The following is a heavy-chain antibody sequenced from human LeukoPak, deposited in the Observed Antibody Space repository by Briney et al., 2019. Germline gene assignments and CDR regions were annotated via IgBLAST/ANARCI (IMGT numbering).Heavy chain of an antibody. CDR2: INHSGST. V-gene: IGHV4-34*01. Sequence: SETLSLTCAVYGVSFSGSYWSWIRQPPGKGLEWIGEINHSGSTNYNPSLKSRVTISVDTSKNQFSLKLSAVTAADTAVYYCARGRPPLRIWGQGTMVTVSS. CDR1: GVSFSGSY. J-gene: IGHJ3*02. CDR3: ARGRPPLRI.